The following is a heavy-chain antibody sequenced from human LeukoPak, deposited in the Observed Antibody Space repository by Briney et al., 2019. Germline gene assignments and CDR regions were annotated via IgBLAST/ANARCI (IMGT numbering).Heavy chain of an antibody. V-gene: IGHV1-2*02. D-gene: IGHD3-22*01. J-gene: IGHJ5*02. Sequence: ASVKVSCKASAYTFTGFYFHWVRQAPGQGLEWMGWINPNSGGTNYAQKFQGRVTMTRDTSISTAYMELSRLRSDDTAVYYCARDGHSPYYYDSSGRNWFDPWGQGTLVTVSS. CDR3: ARDGHSPYYYDSSGRNWFDP. CDR1: AYTFTGFY. CDR2: INPNSGGT.